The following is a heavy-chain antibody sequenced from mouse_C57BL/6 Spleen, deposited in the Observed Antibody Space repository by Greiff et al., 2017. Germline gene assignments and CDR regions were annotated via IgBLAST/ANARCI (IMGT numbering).Heavy chain of an antibody. CDR2: ISPNNGGT. CDR3: ARSGAIYYDYPAWFAY. CDR1: GYTFTDYN. Sequence: VQLQQSGPELVKPGASVKLPCKASGYTFTDYNMDWVKQTPGKSLEWIGDISPNNGGTIYNQKLKGKATLTVDKSSSTASLELRSLKSEDTAVYYCARSGAIYYDYPAWFAYWGQGTLVTVSA. D-gene: IGHD2-4*01. J-gene: IGHJ3*01. V-gene: IGHV1-18*01.